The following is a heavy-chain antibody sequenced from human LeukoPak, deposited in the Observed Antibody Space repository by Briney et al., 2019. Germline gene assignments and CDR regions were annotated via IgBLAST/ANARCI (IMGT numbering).Heavy chain of an antibody. J-gene: IGHJ4*02. CDR1: GASLRKSTFY. V-gene: IGHV4-39*07. D-gene: IGHD2-21*02. CDR3: ARAHCEGDCFSAIRY. CDR2: IYYSGGA. Sequence: PSETLSLTSTVDGASLRKSTFYWVWIRHPPVKGLEWIGSIYYSGGADYNPSLQSRVTISVDTSKNEFSLKVRPGTAADTAVYFCARAHCEGDCFSAIRYWGQGTPVTVSS.